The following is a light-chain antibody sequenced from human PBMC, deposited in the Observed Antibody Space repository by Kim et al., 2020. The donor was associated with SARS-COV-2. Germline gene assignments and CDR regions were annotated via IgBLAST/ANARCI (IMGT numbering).Light chain of an antibody. J-gene: IGKJ3*01. CDR3: QQSYSAPFT. V-gene: IGKV1-39*01. Sequence: DIQMTQSPSSLSASVGDRVTIACRTSQTISTYLNWYQQRPGQAPKLLIYAPSTLASGVPSRFSGSGSGTDFTLTIDSLQTEDFATYYCQQSYSAPFTFGPGTKLEI. CDR2: APS. CDR1: QTISTY.